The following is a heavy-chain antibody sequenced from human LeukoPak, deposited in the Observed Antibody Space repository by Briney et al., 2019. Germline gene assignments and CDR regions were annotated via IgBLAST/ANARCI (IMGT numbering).Heavy chain of an antibody. CDR1: GYTFTGYY. CDR3: AREYGEDIVVVPAAPWGYNWFGP. Sequence: ASVKVSCKASGYTFTGYYMHWVRQAPGQGLEWMGWINPNSGGTNYAQKFQGRVTMTRDTSISTAYMELSRLRSDDTAVYYCAREYGEDIVVVPAAPWGYNWFGPWGQGTLVTVSS. J-gene: IGHJ5*02. CDR2: INPNSGGT. D-gene: IGHD2-2*01. V-gene: IGHV1-2*02.